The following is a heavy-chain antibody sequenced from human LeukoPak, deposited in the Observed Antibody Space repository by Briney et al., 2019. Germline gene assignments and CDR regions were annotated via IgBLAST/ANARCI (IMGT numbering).Heavy chain of an antibody. V-gene: IGHV3-53*01. CDR2: IYSGGST. CDR1: GFTVSSNY. D-gene: IGHD6-6*01. Sequence: GGSLRLSCAASGFTVSSNYMSWVRQAPGKGLEWVSVIYSGGSTYYADSVKGRFTISRDNAKNSLYLQMNSLRAEDTAVYYCARDLDRVGIAAFDYWGQGTLVTVSS. CDR3: ARDLDRVGIAAFDY. J-gene: IGHJ4*02.